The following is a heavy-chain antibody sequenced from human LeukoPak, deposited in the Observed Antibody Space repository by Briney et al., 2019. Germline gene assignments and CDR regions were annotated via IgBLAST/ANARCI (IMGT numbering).Heavy chain of an antibody. V-gene: IGHV3-66*01. Sequence: PGGSLRLSCAASGFTVSSNYMSWVRQAPGKGLEWVSVIYSGGSTYYADSVKGRFTISRDNSKNTLYLQMNSLRAEDTAVYYCAREFKVTPAYFDYWGQGTLVTVSS. CDR1: GFTVSSNY. D-gene: IGHD4-23*01. CDR2: IYSGGST. J-gene: IGHJ4*02. CDR3: AREFKVTPAYFDY.